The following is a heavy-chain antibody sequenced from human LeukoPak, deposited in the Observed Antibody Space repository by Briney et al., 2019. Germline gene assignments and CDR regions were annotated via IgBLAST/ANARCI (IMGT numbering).Heavy chain of an antibody. CDR3: ARDELGWVAVAGRETFDY. CDR1: GFTVSSNS. V-gene: IGHV3-53*01. J-gene: IGHJ4*02. CDR2: IYSGTI. D-gene: IGHD6-19*01. Sequence: GGSLRLSCTVSGFTVSSNSMSWVRQAPGKGLEWVSFIYSGTIHYSDSVKGRFTISRDNSKNTLYLQMNSLRAEDTAVYYCARDELGWVAVAGRETFDYWGQGTLVTVSS.